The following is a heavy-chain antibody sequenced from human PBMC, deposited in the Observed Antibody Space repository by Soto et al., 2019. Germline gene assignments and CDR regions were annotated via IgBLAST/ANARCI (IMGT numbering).Heavy chain of an antibody. CDR2: IYSGGTT. D-gene: IGHD3-22*01. V-gene: IGHV3-66*01. Sequence: VQLVESGGGLVQPGGSLRLSCAASGFTVSSNYMSWVRQAPGKGLEWVSVIYSGGTTYYADSVKGRFTISRDNSKNTLYLQRNSLRAEDTAVYYCARNGDSSDYRGWFDPWGQGTLVTVSS. CDR3: ARNGDSSDYRGWFDP. CDR1: GFTVSSNY. J-gene: IGHJ5*02.